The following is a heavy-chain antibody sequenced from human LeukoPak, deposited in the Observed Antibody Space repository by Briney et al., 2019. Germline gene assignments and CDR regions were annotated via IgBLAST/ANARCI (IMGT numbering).Heavy chain of an antibody. CDR3: ARTSGGGYDIDY. D-gene: IGHD5-12*01. V-gene: IGHV1-2*02. CDR2: ISPNSGGT. J-gene: IGHJ4*02. CDR1: GYTFTGYY. Sequence: ASVKVSCKASGYTFTGYYMHWVRQAPGQGLEWMGWISPNSGGTNYAQEFQGRVTMTRDTSISTAYMELSRLRSDDTAVYYCARTSGGGYDIDYWGQGTLVTVSS.